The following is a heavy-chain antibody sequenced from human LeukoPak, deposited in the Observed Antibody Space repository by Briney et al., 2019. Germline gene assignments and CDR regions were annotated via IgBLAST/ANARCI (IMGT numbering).Heavy chain of an antibody. CDR2: ISGSGGST. Sequence: GSLRLSCAASGFTFSSYAMSWVRQAPGKGLEWVSAISGSGGSTSYADSVKGRFTISRDNSKNTLYLQMNSLRAEDTAVYYCAKSKSSGWYYFDYWGQGTLVTVSS. D-gene: IGHD6-19*01. CDR1: GFTFSSYA. CDR3: AKSKSSGWYYFDY. J-gene: IGHJ4*02. V-gene: IGHV3-23*01.